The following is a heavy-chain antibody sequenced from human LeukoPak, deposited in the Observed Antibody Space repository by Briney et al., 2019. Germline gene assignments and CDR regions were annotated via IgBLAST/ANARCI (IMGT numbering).Heavy chain of an antibody. CDR1: GFTVSSNY. Sequence: GGSLRLSCAASGFTVSSNYMSWVRQAPGKGREWVSLIYSGGSTYYADSVKGRFTISRDNSKNTLYLQMNSLRAEDTAVYYCARVGYCSSTSCSTGAFDIWGQGTMVTVSS. V-gene: IGHV3-53*01. CDR3: ARVGYCSSTSCSTGAFDI. CDR2: IYSGGST. J-gene: IGHJ3*02. D-gene: IGHD2-2*01.